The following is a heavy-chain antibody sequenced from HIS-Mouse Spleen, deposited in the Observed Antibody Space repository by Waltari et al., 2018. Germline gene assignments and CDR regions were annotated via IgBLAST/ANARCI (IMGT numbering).Heavy chain of an antibody. V-gene: IGHV3-30-3*01. CDR2: ISYDGSNK. D-gene: IGHD7-27*01. CDR1: GFTFSSYA. J-gene: IGHJ5*02. Sequence: QVQLVESGGGVVQPGRSLRLSCAASGFTFSSYAMHWVRQAPGKGLAWVAVISYDGSNKYYADSVKGRFTISRDNSKNTLYLQMNSLRAEDTAVYYCARTGNWFDPWGQGTLVTVSS. CDR3: ARTGNWFDP.